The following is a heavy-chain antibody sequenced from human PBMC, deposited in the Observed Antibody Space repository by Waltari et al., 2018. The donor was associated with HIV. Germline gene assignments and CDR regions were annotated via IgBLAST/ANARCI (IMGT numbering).Heavy chain of an antibody. CDR1: VGSIRSGSFY. J-gene: IGHJ4*02. Sequence: QVQLQESGPGLVKPSQTLSLTCTVSVGSIRSGSFYWNWIRQPAGKGLEWIGRIYTSGSPRDNPYLKSRVTISVDTSKNQFSLKLNAVTAADTAVYYCARAEGGNSGVHFDYWGQGTLVTVSS. V-gene: IGHV4-61*02. D-gene: IGHD2-21*02. CDR2: IYTSGSP. CDR3: ARAEGGNSGVHFDY.